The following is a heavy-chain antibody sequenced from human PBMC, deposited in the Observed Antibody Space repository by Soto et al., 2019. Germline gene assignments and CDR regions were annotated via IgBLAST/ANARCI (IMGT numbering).Heavy chain of an antibody. V-gene: IGHV3-15*01. J-gene: IGHJ3*02. Sequence: GGSLRLSCAASGFTFSNAWMSWVRQAPGKGLEWVGRIKSKTDGGTTDYAAPVKGRFTISRDDSKNTLYLQMNSLKTEDTAVYYCTTPIAVLWNAFDIWGQGTMVTVSS. CDR2: IKSKTDGGTT. CDR1: GFTFSNAW. CDR3: TTPIAVLWNAFDI. D-gene: IGHD6-19*01.